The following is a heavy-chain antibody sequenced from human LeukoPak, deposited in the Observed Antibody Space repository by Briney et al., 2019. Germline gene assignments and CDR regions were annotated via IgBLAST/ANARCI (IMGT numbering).Heavy chain of an antibody. J-gene: IGHJ4*02. CDR1: GYNFSSYW. CDR3: ARYSSSSQYFDY. CDR2: IYPGDSDT. V-gene: IGHV5-51*01. Sequence: GESLKISCKASGYNFSSYWIGWVRQMPGKGLEWMGIIYPGDSDTRYSPSFQGQVTISADKSISTAYLQWSSLKASDTAMYYCARYSSSSQYFDYWGQGTLVTVSS. D-gene: IGHD6-6*01.